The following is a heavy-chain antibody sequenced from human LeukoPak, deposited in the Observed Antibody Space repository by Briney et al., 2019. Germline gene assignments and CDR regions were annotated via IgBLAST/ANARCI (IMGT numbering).Heavy chain of an antibody. CDR1: GYSFANYW. D-gene: IGHD4-17*01. CDR2: IDPSDSYT. V-gene: IGHV5-10-1*01. Sequence: GESLRISCKGSGYSFANYWISWVRQMSGKGLEWMGTIDPSDSYTNYRPSFQGHVTISADKSISTAYLQWSSLKASDTAMYYCAKHYGDYVGFFDYWGQGTLVTVSS. J-gene: IGHJ4*02. CDR3: AKHYGDYVGFFDY.